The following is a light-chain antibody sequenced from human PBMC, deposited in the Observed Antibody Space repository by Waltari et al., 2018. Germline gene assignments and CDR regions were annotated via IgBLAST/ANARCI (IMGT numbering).Light chain of an antibody. CDR1: QGISSA. CDR2: DAS. CDR3: QQFNNYPRT. V-gene: IGKV1D-13*01. Sequence: AIQLTQSPSSLSASVGDRVTITCRASQGISSALAWYQQKPGRAPKILIYDASRLHTGVPSRFSGSGSGTDFTLTISSLQPEDLAIYYCQQFNNYPRTFGQGTKVDIK. J-gene: IGKJ2*01.